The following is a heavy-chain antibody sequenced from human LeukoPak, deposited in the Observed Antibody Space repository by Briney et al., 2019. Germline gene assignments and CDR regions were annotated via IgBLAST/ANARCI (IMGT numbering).Heavy chain of an antibody. CDR2: ISSSSSYI. CDR1: GFAFNSYR. D-gene: IGHD6-13*01. Sequence: GGSLRLSCAASGFAFNSYRMNWVRQAPGKGLEWVSSISSSSSYIYYADSVKGRFTISRDNAKDSLYLQMNSLRAEDTAVYYCARDLIAAGAVGSAAYWGQGTLVTVSS. J-gene: IGHJ4*02. CDR3: ARDLIAAGAVGSAAY. V-gene: IGHV3-21*01.